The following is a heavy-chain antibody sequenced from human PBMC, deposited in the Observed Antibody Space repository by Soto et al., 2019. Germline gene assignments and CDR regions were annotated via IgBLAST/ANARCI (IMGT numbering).Heavy chain of an antibody. CDR1: GCTLGAFA. J-gene: IGHJ6*02. D-gene: IGHD2-2*01. CDR2: ISNDGGNE. V-gene: IGHV3-30-3*01. Sequence: QVQLVEAGGGVVQPGRSLRLACAASGCTLGAFAMHWVRQSPGKGLEWVELISNDGGNEHYGDSVKGRFTISRDNPKHMLYLQLTGLRVEDTAVYYCARAMPGMDVWGQGTTVTVSS. CDR3: ARAMPGMDV.